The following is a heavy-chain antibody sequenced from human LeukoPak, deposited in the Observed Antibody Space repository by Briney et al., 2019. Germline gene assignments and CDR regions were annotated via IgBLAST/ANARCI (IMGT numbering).Heavy chain of an antibody. D-gene: IGHD5-18*01. CDR1: GGSISSYY. Sequence: SETLSLTCTVSGGSISSYYWSWIRQPPGKGLEWIGYIYYSGSINYNPSLKSRVTISVDTSKNQFSLKLSSVTAADTAVYYCATGGDTAMAYFDYWGQGTLVTVSS. CDR3: ATGGDTAMAYFDY. J-gene: IGHJ4*02. V-gene: IGHV4-59*01. CDR2: IYYSGSI.